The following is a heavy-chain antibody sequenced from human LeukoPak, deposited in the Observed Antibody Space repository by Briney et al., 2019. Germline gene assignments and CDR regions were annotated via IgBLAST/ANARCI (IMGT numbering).Heavy chain of an antibody. J-gene: IGHJ4*02. CDR2: IYYSGST. V-gene: IGHV4-39*02. Sequence: PSETLSLTCTVSGGSISSSSYYWGWLRQPPGKGLEWIGSIYYSGSTYSNPFLKRCATISVDTSKNHFSLKLSSVTAADTAVYYCARLRRGMGIALWGQGTLVTVS. D-gene: IGHD2-2*03. CDR3: ARLRRGMGIAL. CDR1: GGSISSSSYY.